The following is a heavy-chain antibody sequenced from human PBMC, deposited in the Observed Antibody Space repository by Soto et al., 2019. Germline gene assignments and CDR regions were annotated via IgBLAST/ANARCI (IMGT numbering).Heavy chain of an antibody. CDR2: IYYSGST. Sequence: SETLSLTCPVSGVTVSTYYWSWIRQPPGKGLEWIAYIYYSGSTYYNPSLKSRVTISVDTSKNQFSLKLSSVTAADTAVYYCARRLYYDSSGFEGGGMDVWGQGTTVTVSS. CDR1: GVTVSTYY. D-gene: IGHD3-22*01. CDR3: ARRLYYDSSGFEGGGMDV. J-gene: IGHJ6*02. V-gene: IGHV4-59*04.